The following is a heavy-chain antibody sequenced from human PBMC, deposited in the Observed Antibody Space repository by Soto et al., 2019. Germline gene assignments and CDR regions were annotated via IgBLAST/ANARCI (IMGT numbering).Heavy chain of an antibody. V-gene: IGHV4-31*03. CDR2: IFYSGSM. D-gene: IGHD2-21*02. J-gene: IGHJ4*02. CDR3: ARERVTGFDY. CDR1: GGSISSGAYY. Sequence: QVQLQESGPGLVKPSQTLSLTCIVSGGSISSGAYYWNWIRQLPGKGLEWIGYIFYSGSMYYNPSLKSRVTISVDTTKNQFSLKLCSVTAADTAGYYWARERVTGFDYWGQGTLVTVSS.